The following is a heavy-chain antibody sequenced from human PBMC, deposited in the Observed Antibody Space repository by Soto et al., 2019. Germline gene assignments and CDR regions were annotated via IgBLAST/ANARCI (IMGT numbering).Heavy chain of an antibody. D-gene: IGHD3-3*01. V-gene: IGHV3-23*01. CDR3: ATVTYDFWSGPPRYYYGMDV. J-gene: IGHJ6*02. Sequence: GGSLRLSCAASGFTFSRHSMSLVRQAPRKRVEWFSAISGSGGSTYYADSVKGRFTISRDNSKNTLDLQMNSLRAEDTAVYYCATVTYDFWSGPPRYYYGMDVWGQGTTVTVSS. CDR1: GFTFSRHS. CDR2: ISGSGGST.